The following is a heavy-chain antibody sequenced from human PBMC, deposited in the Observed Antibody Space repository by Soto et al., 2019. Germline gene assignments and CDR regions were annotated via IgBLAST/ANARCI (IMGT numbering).Heavy chain of an antibody. Sequence: QVQLVQSGAEVKKPGASVKVSCKASGYTFTSYAMHWVRQAPGQRLEWMGWINAGNGNTKYSQKFQGRVTITRDTXXSTAYMELSSLRSEDTAGHYCARGHRDGDADWFDPWGQGTRVTVSS. CDR1: GYTFTSYA. CDR2: INAGNGNT. D-gene: IGHD2-21*02. CDR3: ARGHRDGDADWFDP. V-gene: IGHV1-3*01. J-gene: IGHJ5*02.